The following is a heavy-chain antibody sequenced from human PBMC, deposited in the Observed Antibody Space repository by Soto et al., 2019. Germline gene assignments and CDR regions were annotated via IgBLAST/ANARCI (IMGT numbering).Heavy chain of an antibody. CDR3: ARGSTDSYPGSRIFDF. CDR2: ITDTGGDA. V-gene: IGHV3-23*01. D-gene: IGHD3-10*01. J-gene: IGHJ4*02. CDR1: GGNFGSCA. Sequence: SCVGSGGNFGSCAMTWVRQDQGEGLQWVSTITDTGGDAKYADSVRGRFVISRDNSKKTLYLQMTSLTAEDSAMYYCARGSTDSYPGSRIFDFWGRGTLVTVSS.